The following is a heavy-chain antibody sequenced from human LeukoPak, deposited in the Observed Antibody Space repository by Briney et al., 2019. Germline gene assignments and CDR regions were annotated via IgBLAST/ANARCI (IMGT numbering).Heavy chain of an antibody. CDR1: GGSISSGSYY. D-gene: IGHD3-3*01. V-gene: IGHV4-61*02. CDR2: IYTSGST. CDR3: ARGRGYDFWSGYYSGWFDP. Sequence: SETLSLTCTVSGGSISSGSYYWSWIRQPAGKGLEWIGRIYTSGSTNYNPSLKSRVTISVDTSKNQFSLKLSSVTAADTAVYYCARGRGYDFWSGYYSGWFDPWGQGTLVTVSS. J-gene: IGHJ5*02.